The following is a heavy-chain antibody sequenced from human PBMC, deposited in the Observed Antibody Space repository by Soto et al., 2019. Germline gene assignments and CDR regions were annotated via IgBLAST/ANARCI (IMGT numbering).Heavy chain of an antibody. Sequence: QVQLQQWGAGLLKPSETLSLTCAVYGGSFSGYYWSWIRQPPGKGLEWIGEINHSGSTNYNPSLKSRVTISVDTSKNQFSLKLSSVTAADTAVYYCARASGGSSGWYYYYGMDVWGQGTTLTVSS. J-gene: IGHJ6*02. CDR2: INHSGST. V-gene: IGHV4-34*01. CDR3: ARASGGSSGWYYYYGMDV. CDR1: GGSFSGYY. D-gene: IGHD6-19*01.